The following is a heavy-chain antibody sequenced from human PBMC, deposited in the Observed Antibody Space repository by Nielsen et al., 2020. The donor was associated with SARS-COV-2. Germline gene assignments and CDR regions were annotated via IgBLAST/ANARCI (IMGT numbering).Heavy chain of an antibody. V-gene: IGHV4-61*08. CDR2: IYYSGST. CDR1: GGSVSSGGYY. D-gene: IGHD2-15*01. CDR3: ARERWGVAATESNSVPPKNSRNYYYYGMDV. J-gene: IGHJ6*02. Sequence: SETLSLTCTVSGGSVSSGGYYWSWIRQHPGKGLEWIGYIYYSGSTNYNPSLKSRVTISVDTSKNQFSLKLSSVTAADTAVYYCARERWGVAATESNSVPPKNSRNYYYYGMDVWGQGTTVTVSS.